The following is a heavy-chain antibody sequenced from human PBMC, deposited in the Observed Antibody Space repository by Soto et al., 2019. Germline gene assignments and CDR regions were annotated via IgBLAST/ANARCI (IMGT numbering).Heavy chain of an antibody. V-gene: IGHV4-59*01. Sequence: PSETLSLTCTVSGGSLTSYYWSWIRQPPGKGLEWIGFVYYTGIARYNPSLKSRVTISVDTSKNQFSLKLSSVTAADTAVYYCARDGGFYYGMDVWGQGTTVTVSS. CDR3: ARDGGFYYGMDV. CDR2: VYYTGIA. CDR1: GGSLTSYY. J-gene: IGHJ6*02. D-gene: IGHD3-3*01.